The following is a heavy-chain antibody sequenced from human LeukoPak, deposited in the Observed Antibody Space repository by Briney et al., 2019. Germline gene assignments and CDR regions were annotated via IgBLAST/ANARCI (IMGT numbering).Heavy chain of an antibody. V-gene: IGHV3-30-3*01. CDR2: IASDGTHT. CDR3: ARERQDTVLHSGAFDI. Sequence: GGSLRLSCAASGFTFSAYFMHWVRQAPGKGLEWVADIASDGTHTFYAESVKGRFTISGGNSKNTLYLQMNSLRAEDTAVYFCARERQDTVLHSGAFDIWGQGTMVTVSS. D-gene: IGHD2-21*01. J-gene: IGHJ3*02. CDR1: GFTFSAYF.